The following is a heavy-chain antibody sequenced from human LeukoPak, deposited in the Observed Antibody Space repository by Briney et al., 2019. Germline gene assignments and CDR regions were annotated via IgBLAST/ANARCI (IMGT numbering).Heavy chain of an antibody. Sequence: PSETLSLTCTVSGGSISSYSWSWIRQPPGKGLEWIGYIYHSGSTYYNPSLKSRVTISVDRSKNQFSLKLSSVTAADTAVYYCASGSGSYYIIDYWGQGTLVTVSS. J-gene: IGHJ4*02. CDR2: IYHSGST. D-gene: IGHD3-10*01. CDR3: ASGSGSYYIIDY. V-gene: IGHV4-30-2*01. CDR1: GGSISSYS.